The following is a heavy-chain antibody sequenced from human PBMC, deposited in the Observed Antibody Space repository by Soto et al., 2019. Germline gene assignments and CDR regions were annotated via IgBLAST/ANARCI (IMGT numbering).Heavy chain of an antibody. CDR1: GYTFTSYD. J-gene: IGHJ6*03. V-gene: IGHV1-8*01. CDR2: MNPNRGNT. CDR3: ERGPYYYYYMDV. Sequence: QVQLVQSGAEVKKPGASVKVSCKASGYTFTSYDINWVRQATGQGLAWMGWMNPNRGNTGYAQKFQARVTMNRNTSISTAYMELSRLRSEDTAVYYCERGPYYYYYMDVWGKGTTVTVSS.